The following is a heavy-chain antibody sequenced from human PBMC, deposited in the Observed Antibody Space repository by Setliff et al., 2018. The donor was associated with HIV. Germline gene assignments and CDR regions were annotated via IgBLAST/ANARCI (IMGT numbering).Heavy chain of an antibody. D-gene: IGHD3-10*01. J-gene: IGHJ1*01. Sequence: PGGSLRLSCAASGFTFSSYGMHWVRQAPGKGLEWVAFIRYDGRSTSYADSVMGRFTISRDNAKNTLYLQMNSLRAEDTAVYYCAQAQTSVSGSYYQYLQHWGQGTLVTVSS. CDR2: IRYDGRST. CDR1: GFTFSSYG. CDR3: AQAQTSVSGSYYQYLQH. V-gene: IGHV3-30*02.